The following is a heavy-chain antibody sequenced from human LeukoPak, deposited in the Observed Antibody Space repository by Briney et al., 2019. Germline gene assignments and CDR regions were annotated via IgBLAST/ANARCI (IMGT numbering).Heavy chain of an antibody. CDR2: ISSSSTYI. D-gene: IGHD6-19*01. J-gene: IGHJ4*02. V-gene: IGHV3-21*01. CDR1: GFAFSTYG. CDR3: ARDRSSVYYFDY. Sequence: GGSLRLSCAASGFAFSTYGMNWVRQAPGKGLEWVSSISSSSTYIYYTDSVKGRFTISRDNGKNSLYLQMNSLRAEDTAVYYCARDRSSVYYFDYWGQGTLVTVSS.